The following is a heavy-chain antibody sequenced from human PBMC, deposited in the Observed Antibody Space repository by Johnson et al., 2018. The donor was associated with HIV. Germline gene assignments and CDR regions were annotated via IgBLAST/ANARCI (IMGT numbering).Heavy chain of an antibody. CDR1: GFTFTSYA. CDR3: ASLSSSGAFDI. Sequence: QLVESGGGVVQPGRSLRLSCVASGFTFTSYAMHWVRQAPGKGLEWVAVISYDGSNKYYADSVKGRFTISRDNSKNTLYLQMNSLRTEDTAVYYCASLSSSGAFDIWGQGTMVTVSS. V-gene: IGHV3-30-3*01. CDR2: ISYDGSNK. D-gene: IGHD6-6*01. J-gene: IGHJ3*02.